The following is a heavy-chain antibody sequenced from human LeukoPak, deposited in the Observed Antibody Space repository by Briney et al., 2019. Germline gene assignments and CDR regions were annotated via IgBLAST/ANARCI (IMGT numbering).Heavy chain of an antibody. J-gene: IGHJ4*02. D-gene: IGHD3-10*01. Sequence: GASVKVSCKPSGYAFSGYYMQRVRQAPGQGLEWMGWINPNSGGTNYAQKFQGRVTMTRDTSISTAYMELSRLRSDDTAVYYCARDLLWFGELFGYWGQGTLVTVSS. CDR2: INPNSGGT. V-gene: IGHV1-2*02. CDR1: GYAFSGYY. CDR3: ARDLLWFGELFGY.